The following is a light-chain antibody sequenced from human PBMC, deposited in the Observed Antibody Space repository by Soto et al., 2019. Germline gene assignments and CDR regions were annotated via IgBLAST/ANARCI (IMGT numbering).Light chain of an antibody. CDR1: ISDVGGYNY. Sequence: QSALTQPPSASGSPGQSVTISFTGTISDVGGYNYVSCYQQHPGKAPKLMIYKVSKRPSGVPDRFSGSTSGNKASLTVSGLQPEDEADYYCSSYAGSNKSVFGTGTKLTVL. CDR3: SSYAGSNKSV. CDR2: KVS. V-gene: IGLV2-8*01. J-gene: IGLJ1*01.